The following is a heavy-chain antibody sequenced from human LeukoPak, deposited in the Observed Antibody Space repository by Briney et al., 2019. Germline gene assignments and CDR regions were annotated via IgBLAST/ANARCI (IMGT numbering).Heavy chain of an antibody. D-gene: IGHD2-21*01. CDR2: ISQNGDS. V-gene: IGHV4-34*01. CDR1: GGSLSFYY. CDR3: ARGVVIAPQTFDY. Sequence: TLSLTCGVSGGSLSFYYWSWIRQSPGKGLEWIAEISQNGDSNYNMSLKSRVTISVDTSKNQFSLKLSSVTAADTAVYYCARGVVIAPQTFDYWGQGTLVTVSS. J-gene: IGHJ4*02.